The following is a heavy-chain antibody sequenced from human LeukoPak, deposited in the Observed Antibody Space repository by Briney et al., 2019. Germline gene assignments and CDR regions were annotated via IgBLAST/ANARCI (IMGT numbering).Heavy chain of an antibody. Sequence: GGSLRLSCAASGFTFSSYSMNWVRQAPGKGLEWVSSISSSSSYIYYAGSVKGRFTISRDNAKNSLYLQMNSLRAEDTAVYYCARSPNYSNTDYWGQGTLVTVSS. V-gene: IGHV3-21*01. CDR1: GFTFSSYS. J-gene: IGHJ4*02. CDR3: ARSPNYSNTDY. CDR2: ISSSSSYI. D-gene: IGHD4-11*01.